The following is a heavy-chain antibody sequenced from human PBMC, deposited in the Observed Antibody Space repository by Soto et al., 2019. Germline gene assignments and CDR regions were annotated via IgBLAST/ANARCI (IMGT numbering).Heavy chain of an antibody. V-gene: IGHV4-30-2*01. Sequence: SETLSLTCAVSGGSISSGGYSWSWIRQPPGKGLEWIGYIYHSGSTYYNPSLKSRVTISVDRSKNQFSLKLSSVTAADTAVYYCARASTYYYDSSGYSPYNWFDPCGQGTLVTVSS. D-gene: IGHD3-22*01. J-gene: IGHJ5*02. CDR3: ARASTYYYDSSGYSPYNWFDP. CDR1: GGSISSGGYS. CDR2: IYHSGST.